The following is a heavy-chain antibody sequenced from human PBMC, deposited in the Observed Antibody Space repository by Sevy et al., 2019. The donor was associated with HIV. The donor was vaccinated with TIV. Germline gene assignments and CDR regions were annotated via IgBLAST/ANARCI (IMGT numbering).Heavy chain of an antibody. D-gene: IGHD3-3*01. CDR1: GFTFSSYA. Sequence: GGSLRLSCAASGFTFSSYAMHWVRQAPGKGLEWVAVISYDGSNKYYADSVKGRFTISRDNSKNTLYLQMNSLRAEDTAVYYCARGPRSGYYTLEYWGQGTLVTVSS. CDR3: ARGPRSGYYTLEY. CDR2: ISYDGSNK. V-gene: IGHV3-30-3*01. J-gene: IGHJ4*02.